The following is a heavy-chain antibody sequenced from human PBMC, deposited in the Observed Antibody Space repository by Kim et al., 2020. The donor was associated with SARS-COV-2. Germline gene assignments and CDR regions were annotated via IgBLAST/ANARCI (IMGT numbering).Heavy chain of an antibody. D-gene: IGHD3-22*01. Sequence: AASGFTFSSYAMNWVRQAPGKGLEWVSAISGSGGSTYYADSVKGRFTISRDNSKSTLYLQMNSLRAEDMAVYYCAKGGGTTYYYDSLFDYWGQGALVTVSS. V-gene: IGHV3-23*01. CDR3: AKGGGTTYYYDSLFDY. J-gene: IGHJ4*02. CDR1: GFTFSSYA. CDR2: ISGSGGST.